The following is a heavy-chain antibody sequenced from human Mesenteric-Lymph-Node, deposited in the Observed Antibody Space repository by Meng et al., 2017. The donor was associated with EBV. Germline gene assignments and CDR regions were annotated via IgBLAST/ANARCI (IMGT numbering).Heavy chain of an antibody. V-gene: IGHV1-69*01. CDR1: GGTFGGFG. D-gene: IGHD3-10*02. J-gene: IGHJ4*02. CDR2: IILTSNTI. CDR3: ATLRMFGELFSDY. Sequence: HVQLVQSGTEVKKPGSSVKVSCKAPGGTFGGFGINWVRQAPGHGLEWVGGIILTSNTILHAQKFQGRLTLTADESTNIAYMEMNNLKSEDTAFYYCATLRMFGELFSDYWGQGTLVTVSS.